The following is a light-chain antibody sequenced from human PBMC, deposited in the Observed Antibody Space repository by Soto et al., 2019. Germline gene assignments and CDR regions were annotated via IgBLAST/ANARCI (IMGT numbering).Light chain of an antibody. V-gene: IGKV3-11*01. CDR3: QHYANWPLT. J-gene: IGKJ4*01. CDR2: DAS. Sequence: VLTQSPATLSLSPGENATLSCLASQSVSSYLAWYQHKPGQAPRLLIYDASTRATGIPARFSGSGSGTDFTLTISSLEPEDFAVYYCQHYANWPLTFGGGTKVDIK. CDR1: QSVSSY.